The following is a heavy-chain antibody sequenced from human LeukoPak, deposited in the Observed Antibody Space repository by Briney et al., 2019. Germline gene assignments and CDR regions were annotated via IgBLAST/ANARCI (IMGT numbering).Heavy chain of an antibody. J-gene: IGHJ3*02. Sequence: AGSLRLSCTASGFTFSAYAMMWVRQAPGKGPEWVSAIRGGGGSAFYADSVKGRFTISRDNSKYTLFLQMNSLRAEDTAVYYCARDPNGDYIGAFDMWGPGTMVTVSS. V-gene: IGHV3-23*01. CDR3: ARDPNGDYIGAFDM. CDR1: GFTFSAYA. CDR2: IRGGGGSA. D-gene: IGHD4-17*01.